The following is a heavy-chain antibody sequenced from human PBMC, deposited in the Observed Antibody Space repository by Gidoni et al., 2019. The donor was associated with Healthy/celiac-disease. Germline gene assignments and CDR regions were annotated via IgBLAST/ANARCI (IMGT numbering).Heavy chain of an antibody. CDR1: GGTFSSYA. CDR2: IIPIFGTA. CDR3: ARRAAAGTGGLDY. Sequence: QVQLVQTGAEVKKPGSSVKVACKASGGTFSSYAISWVRQAPGQGLEWMGGIIPIFGTANYAQKFQGRFTITADESTSTAYMELSSLRSEDTAVYYCARRAAAGTGGLDYWGQGTLVTVSS. D-gene: IGHD6-13*01. J-gene: IGHJ4*02. V-gene: IGHV1-69*01.